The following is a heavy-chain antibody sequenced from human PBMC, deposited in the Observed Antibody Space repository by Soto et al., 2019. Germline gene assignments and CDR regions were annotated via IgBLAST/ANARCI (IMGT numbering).Heavy chain of an antibody. CDR1: GFTVRSNY. D-gene: IGHD6-13*01. CDR2: IYSGGGT. V-gene: IGHV3-53*04. Sequence: EVQVVESGGGLVQPGGSLRRSCAASGFTVRSNYMSWVRQAPGTGLEWVSVIYSGGGTYYADSVKGRFTISRHNSKNTLSLQMNSLRPEDTAVYYCARTPTSAAGIFAFDLWGQGTMVTVS. CDR3: ARTPTSAAGIFAFDL. J-gene: IGHJ3*01.